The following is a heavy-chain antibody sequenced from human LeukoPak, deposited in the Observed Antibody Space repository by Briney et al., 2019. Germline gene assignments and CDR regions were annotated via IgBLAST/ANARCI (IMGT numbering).Heavy chain of an antibody. D-gene: IGHD4-11*01. CDR3: ARVPVSGPGARFDY. CDR2: ISAYNVNT. Sequence: ASVTVSYKASGYTFTSYCISWVRQAPGQPLEWMGWISAYNVNTNHAQKLQRRVTMTTDTSTTTDYMEVRSLRSDYTAVYYCARVPVSGPGARFDYWGQGTLVTVSS. CDR1: GYTFTSYC. V-gene: IGHV1-18*01. J-gene: IGHJ4*02.